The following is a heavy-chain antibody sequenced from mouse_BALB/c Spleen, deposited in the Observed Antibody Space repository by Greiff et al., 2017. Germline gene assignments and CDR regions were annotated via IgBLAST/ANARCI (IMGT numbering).Heavy chain of an antibody. Sequence: QVQLQQSGAELVKPGASVKMSCKASGFTFTSYWINWVKQRPGQGLEWIGDIDPGRGNTNYTEKFKSKATLTLDTTSSTAYMQLSSLTSEDSAVYFCARESRNYYFDYWGQGTTLTVSS. D-gene: IGHD1-1*01. V-gene: IGHV1-55*01. J-gene: IGHJ2*01. CDR1: GFTFTSYW. CDR2: IDPGRGNT. CDR3: ARESRNYYFDY.